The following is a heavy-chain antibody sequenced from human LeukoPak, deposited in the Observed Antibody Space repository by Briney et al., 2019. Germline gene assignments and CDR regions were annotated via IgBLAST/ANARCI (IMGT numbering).Heavy chain of an antibody. CDR1: GGTFSSYA. CDR3: ARSPDDILTGFFDY. Sequence: SVKVSCKASGGTFSSYAISWVRQAPGQGLEWMGGIIPIFGTANYAQKFQGRVTITADESTSTAYMELSSLRSEDTAVYYCARSPDDILTGFFDYWGQGTLVTVSS. V-gene: IGHV1-69*13. J-gene: IGHJ4*02. D-gene: IGHD3-9*01. CDR2: IIPIFGTA.